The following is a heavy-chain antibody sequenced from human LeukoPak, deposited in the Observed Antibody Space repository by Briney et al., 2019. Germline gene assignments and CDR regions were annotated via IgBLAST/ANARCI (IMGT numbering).Heavy chain of an antibody. J-gene: IGHJ4*02. CDR1: GGSISSGGYY. CDR3: ARDALWFGELGYFDY. Sequence: SQTLSLTCIVSGGSISSGGYYWSWIRQLPGKGLEWIGYIYHSGSTYYNPSLKSRVTISVDRSKNQFSLKLSSVTAADTAVYYCARDALWFGELGYFDYWGQGTLVTVSS. D-gene: IGHD3-10*01. CDR2: IYHSGST. V-gene: IGHV4-30-2*01.